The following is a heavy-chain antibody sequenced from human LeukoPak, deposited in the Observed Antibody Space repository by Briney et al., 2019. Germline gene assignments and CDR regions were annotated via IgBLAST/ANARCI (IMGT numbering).Heavy chain of an antibody. J-gene: IGHJ3*01. CDR3: AKDIQLST. Sequence: GGSLRLSCAASGFNFRDAAMTWVRQAPGKGLEWVSLIASNGANSYYAESVKGRFSISRDNSKNILSLQMNSLRVEDTARYYCAKDIQLSTWGLGTVVTVSS. CDR1: GFNFRDAA. CDR2: IASNGANS. V-gene: IGHV3-23*01. D-gene: IGHD5-24*01.